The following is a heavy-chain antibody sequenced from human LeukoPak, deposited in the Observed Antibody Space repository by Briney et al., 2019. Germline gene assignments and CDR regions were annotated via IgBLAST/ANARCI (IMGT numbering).Heavy chain of an antibody. V-gene: IGHV1-2*04. D-gene: IGHD6-13*01. Sequence: ASVKVSCKASGYTFTGYYMHWVRQAPGQGLEWMGWINPNSGGTNYAQKFQGWVTMTRDTSISTAYMELSRLRSDDTAVYYCARSAAAGTNNWFDPWGQGTLVTVPS. J-gene: IGHJ5*02. CDR1: GYTFTGYY. CDR3: ARSAAAGTNNWFDP. CDR2: INPNSGGT.